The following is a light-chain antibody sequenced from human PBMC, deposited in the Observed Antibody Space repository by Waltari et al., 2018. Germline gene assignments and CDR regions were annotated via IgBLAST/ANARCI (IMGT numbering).Light chain of an antibody. V-gene: IGLV2-14*01. CDR1: GSHLVFYNY. CDR2: DVS. Sequence: PLPHPPPCLGPPGRPSTTSSYETGSHLVFYNYVPWYQQHPGKAPKLIVYDVSERPSGVSDRFSGSKSGNTASLSISGLQAEDEAVYYCNSYTGSSSWVFGGGTKVTVL. J-gene: IGLJ3*02. CDR3: NSYTGSSSWV.